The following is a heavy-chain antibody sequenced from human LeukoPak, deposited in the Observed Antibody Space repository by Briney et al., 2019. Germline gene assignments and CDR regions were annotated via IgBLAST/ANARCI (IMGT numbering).Heavy chain of an antibody. J-gene: IGHJ5*02. D-gene: IGHD6-13*01. CDR3: ARGPTVYSSSWYNWFDP. V-gene: IGHV4-34*01. Sequence: SETLSLTCAVYGGSFSGYYWSWIRQPPGMGLEWIGEINHSGSTNYNPSLKSRVTISVDTSKNQFSLKLSSVTAADTAVYYCARGPTVYSSSWYNWFDPWGQGTLVTVSS. CDR1: GGSFSGYY. CDR2: INHSGST.